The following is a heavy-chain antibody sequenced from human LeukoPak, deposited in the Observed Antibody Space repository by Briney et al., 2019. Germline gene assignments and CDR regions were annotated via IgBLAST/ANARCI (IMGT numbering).Heavy chain of an antibody. D-gene: IGHD3-22*01. CDR1: GFTFSDYY. CDR2: ISGSGGST. J-gene: IGHJ4*02. CDR3: AKAAKVSLIVVVITFDY. Sequence: PGGSLRLSCAASGFTFSDYYMSWVRQAPGKGLEWVSAISGSGGSTYYADSVKGRFTISRDNSKNTLYLQMNSLRAEDTAVYYCAKAAKVSLIVVVITFDYWGQGTLVTVSS. V-gene: IGHV3-23*01.